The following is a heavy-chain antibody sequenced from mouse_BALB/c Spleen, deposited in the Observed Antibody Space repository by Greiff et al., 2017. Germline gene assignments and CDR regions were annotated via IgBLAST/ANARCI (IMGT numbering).Heavy chain of an antibody. J-gene: IGHJ3*01. Sequence: EVKLMESGPGLVKPSQSLSLTCSVTGYSITSGYYWNWIRQFPGNKLEWMGYISYDGSNNYNPSLKNRISITRDTSKNQFFLKLNSVTTEDTATYYCAREDRYDGDWFAYWGQGTLVTVSA. CDR1: GYSITSGYY. V-gene: IGHV3-6*02. D-gene: IGHD2-14*01. CDR3: AREDRYDGDWFAY. CDR2: ISYDGSN.